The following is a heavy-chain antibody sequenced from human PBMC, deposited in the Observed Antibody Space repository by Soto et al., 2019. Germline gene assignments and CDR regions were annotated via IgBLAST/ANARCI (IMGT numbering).Heavy chain of an antibody. CDR1: GFTFSSYW. CDR3: ARDLGLGIAVAGSVGLDY. V-gene: IGHV3-74*01. J-gene: IGHJ4*02. Sequence: GGSLRLSCAASGFTFSSYWMHWVRQAPGKGLVWVSRINSDGSSTSYADSVKGRFTISRDNAKNTLYLQMNSLRAEDTAVYYCARDLGLGIAVAGSVGLDYWGQGTLVTVSS. D-gene: IGHD6-19*01. CDR2: INSDGSST.